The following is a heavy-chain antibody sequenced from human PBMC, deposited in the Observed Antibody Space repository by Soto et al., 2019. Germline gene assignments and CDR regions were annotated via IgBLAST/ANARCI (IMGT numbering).Heavy chain of an antibody. CDR2: IDSKLDADKT. D-gene: IGHD2-21*02. Sequence: PGWCTRLCCASCGVTFFMSDMNWVFQAPGKGLEWIGQIDSKLDADKTDFAAPVKGRFTLSRDDSKNTVYLQMNGLEIEDTGMYYCVTRFTAVATARFDYWGQGTLVTVSS. V-gene: IGHV3-15*04. CDR1: GVTFFMSD. CDR3: VTRFTAVATARFDY. J-gene: IGHJ4*02.